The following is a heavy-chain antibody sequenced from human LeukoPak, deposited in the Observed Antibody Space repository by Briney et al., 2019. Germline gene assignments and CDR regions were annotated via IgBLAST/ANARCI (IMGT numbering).Heavy chain of an antibody. Sequence: PETLSLTCAVYGGSFSGYYWSWIRQPPGKGLEWIGEINDSGSTNYNPSLKSRVTISVVTSKNQFSLKLSSVTAADTAVYYCASSVGLSGIAAAGPGVDWFDPWGQGTMFTVSS. CDR3: ASSVGLSGIAAAGPGVDWFDP. CDR2: INDSGST. CDR1: GGSFSGYY. D-gene: IGHD6-13*01. V-gene: IGHV4-34*01. J-gene: IGHJ5*02.